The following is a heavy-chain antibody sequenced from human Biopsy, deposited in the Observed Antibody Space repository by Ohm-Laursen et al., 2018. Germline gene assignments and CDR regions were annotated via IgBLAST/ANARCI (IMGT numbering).Heavy chain of an antibody. CDR1: GDSLTSGPEN. D-gene: IGHD6-19*01. CDR3: ARGRRTSGWPYFDN. V-gene: IGHV4-61*01. CDR2: IYSGGNT. Sequence: TLSLTWTVSGDSLTSGPENWSWIRQSPGQGLEYIGFIYSGGNTNYNPSLKNRATMSVDTSKNQFYLKLYSVTAADTAVYYCARGRRTSGWPYFDNWGQGALVIVSP. J-gene: IGHJ4*02.